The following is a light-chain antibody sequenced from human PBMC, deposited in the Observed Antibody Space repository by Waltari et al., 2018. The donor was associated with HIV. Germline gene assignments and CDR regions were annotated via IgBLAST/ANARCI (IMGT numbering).Light chain of an antibody. CDR3: QSYDSSLSGSWV. V-gene: IGLV1-40*01. CDR2: GNI. CDR1: SSNIGAGYD. J-gene: IGLJ3*02. Sequence: GSSSNIGAGYDVHWYQHLPGTAPKLLIYGNINRPSGVPDRFSGSKSGTSAALAITGLQAEDEADYYCQSYDSSLSGSWVFGGGTKLTAL.